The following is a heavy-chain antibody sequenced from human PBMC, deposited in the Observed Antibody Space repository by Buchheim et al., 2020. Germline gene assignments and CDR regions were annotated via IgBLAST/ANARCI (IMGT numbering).Heavy chain of an antibody. CDR1: GFTFSSYS. V-gene: IGHV3-48*01. Sequence: EVQLVESGGGLVQPGGSLRLSCAASGFTFSSYSMNWVRQAPGKGLEWVSYISSSSSTIYYADSVKGRFTISRDNAKKSLYLQMNSLRAEDTAVYYCARDSPVAATPYYYYGMDVWGQGTT. CDR2: ISSSSSTI. CDR3: ARDSPVAATPYYYYGMDV. J-gene: IGHJ6*02. D-gene: IGHD2-15*01.